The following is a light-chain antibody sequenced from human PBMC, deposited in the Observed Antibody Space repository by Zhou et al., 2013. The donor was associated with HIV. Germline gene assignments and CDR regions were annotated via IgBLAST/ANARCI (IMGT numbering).Light chain of an antibody. CDR2: KAS. J-gene: IGKJ1*01. Sequence: DIQMTQSPSTLSASVGDRVTITCRASQRISTWLAWYQQKPGKAPKLLIYKASSLESGVPSRFSGSASGTEFTLTISSLQPDDFATYYCQQCNSYPWTFGQGTKVEIK. CDR1: QRISTW. CDR3: QQCNSYPWT. V-gene: IGKV1-5*03.